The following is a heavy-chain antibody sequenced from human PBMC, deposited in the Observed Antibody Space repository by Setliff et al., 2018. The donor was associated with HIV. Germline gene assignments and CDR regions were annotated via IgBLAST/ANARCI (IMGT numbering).Heavy chain of an antibody. CDR3: ARVPPQVPGVAFDI. J-gene: IGHJ3*02. Sequence: GGSLRLSCAASRFTFSNYWMSWVRQAPGKGLEWVANIKQDGSEKYYVDSVTGRFTISRDNAKNSLYLQMNSLRAEDTAVYYCARVPPQVPGVAFDIWGQGTMVTVSS. CDR1: RFTFSNYW. D-gene: IGHD3-10*01. V-gene: IGHV3-7*01. CDR2: IKQDGSEK.